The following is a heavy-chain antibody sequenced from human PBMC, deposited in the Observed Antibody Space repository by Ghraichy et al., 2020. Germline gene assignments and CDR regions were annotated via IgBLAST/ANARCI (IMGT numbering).Heavy chain of an antibody. D-gene: IGHD5-24*01. CDR3: ASNLPPMD. CDR2: ISSTSSAM. J-gene: IGHJ4*01. V-gene: IGHV3-48*02. Sequence: GGSLRLSCAASGFTFHIYGMNWVRQAPGKGLEWVSYISSTSSAMYYADSVKGRFTISRDNAKNSLYLQMNSLRDEDTAVYYCASNLPPMDWGHGTLVTVSS. CDR1: GFTFHIYG.